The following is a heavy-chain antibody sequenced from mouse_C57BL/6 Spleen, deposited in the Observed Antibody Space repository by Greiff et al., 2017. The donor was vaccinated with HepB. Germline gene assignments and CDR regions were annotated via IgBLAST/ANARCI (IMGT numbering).Heavy chain of an antibody. D-gene: IGHD2-3*01. CDR2: ISSGSSTI. CDR1: GFTFSDYG. V-gene: IGHV5-17*01. CDR3: ARPPIYDGYYFDY. J-gene: IGHJ2*01. Sequence: DVQLVESGGGLVKPGGSLKLSCAASGFTFSDYGMHWVRQAPEKGLEWVAYISSGSSTIYYADTVKGRFTISRDNAKNTLFLQMTSLRSEDTAMYYCARPPIYDGYYFDYWGQGTTLTVSS.